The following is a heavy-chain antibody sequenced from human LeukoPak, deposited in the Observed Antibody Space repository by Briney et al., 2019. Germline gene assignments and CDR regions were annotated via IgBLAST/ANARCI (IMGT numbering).Heavy chain of an antibody. CDR2: IYPGASHT. V-gene: IGHV5-51*01. CDR1: GYSFTTYW. CDR3: ARQQANWFDP. J-gene: IGHJ5*02. Sequence: GESLKISCKGSGYSFTTYWIGWVRQMPGKGLEGMGIIYPGASHTRYSPSFQGQVTISADKSISTAYLQWSSLKASDTAIYYCARQQANWFDPWGQGTLVTVSS.